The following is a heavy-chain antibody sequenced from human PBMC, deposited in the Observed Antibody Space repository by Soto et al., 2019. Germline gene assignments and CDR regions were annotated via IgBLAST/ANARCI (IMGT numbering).Heavy chain of an antibody. V-gene: IGHV6-1*01. CDR2: TYYKSKWYY. Sequence: QVQLQQSSPGLVKPSQALSLTCDISGDSVSSNSAGWNWIRQTPSRGLEWLGRTYYKSKWYYTYAASVKSRIRVSPDTYKDQFSLQLTSVTPEDTAVYYCARGSWDDVSGHYYMDVWDKGTTVTVSS. D-gene: IGHD1-1*01. CDR1: GDSVSSNSAG. CDR3: ARGSWDDVSGHYYMDV. J-gene: IGHJ6*03.